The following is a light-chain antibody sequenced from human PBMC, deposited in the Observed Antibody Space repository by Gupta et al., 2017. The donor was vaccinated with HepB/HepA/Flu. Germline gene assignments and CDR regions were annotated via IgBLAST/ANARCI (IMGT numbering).Light chain of an antibody. CDR2: PAS. V-gene: IGKV1-9*01. Sequence: DSQLTQSPSFLSASVGDRVTITCRASHGINSYLAWYQQKPGQVPKLLIYPASTLQSGVPSRFSGSGSGTEFTLTISKLQPDDFATYYCQQLNSYPLTFGHGTKVEVK. CDR3: QQLNSYPLT. J-gene: IGKJ1*01. CDR1: HGINSY.